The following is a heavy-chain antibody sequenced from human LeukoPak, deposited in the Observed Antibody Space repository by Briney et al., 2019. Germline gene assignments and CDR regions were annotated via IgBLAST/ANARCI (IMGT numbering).Heavy chain of an antibody. CDR3: ARALRSHYFDY. V-gene: IGHV4-31*03. Sequence: SQTLSLTCTVSGGSISSSGYYWSWIRQHPGKGLEWIGYIYYSGSTYYNPSLKSRVTISEDTSENQFSLKLSSVTAADTALYYCARALRSHYFDYWGQGTLVTVSS. CDR1: GGSISSSGYY. D-gene: IGHD4-17*01. CDR2: IYYSGST. J-gene: IGHJ4*02.